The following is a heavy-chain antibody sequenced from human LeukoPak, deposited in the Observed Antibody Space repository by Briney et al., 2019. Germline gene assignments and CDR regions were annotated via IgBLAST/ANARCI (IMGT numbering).Heavy chain of an antibody. D-gene: IGHD2-15*01. Sequence: KSSETLSLTCAVYGGSFSGYYWSWIRRPPGEGLEWIGEINHSGSTNYNPSLKSRVTISVDTSKNQFSLKLSSVTAADTAVYYCARGWFGYCSGGSCYVSGFDYWGQGTLVTVSS. J-gene: IGHJ4*02. CDR1: GGSFSGYY. CDR2: INHSGST. CDR3: ARGWFGYCSGGSCYVSGFDY. V-gene: IGHV4-34*01.